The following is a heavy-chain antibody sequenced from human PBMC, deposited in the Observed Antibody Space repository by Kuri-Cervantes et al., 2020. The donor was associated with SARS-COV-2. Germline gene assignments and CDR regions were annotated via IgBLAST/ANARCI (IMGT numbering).Heavy chain of an antibody. Sequence: GESLKISCKGSGYSFTSYWIGWVRQMPGKGLEWMGIIYPGDSDTRYSPPFQGQVTISADKSISTAYLQWSSLKASDTAMYYCARHRGYYYYYMDVWGKGTTVTVSS. D-gene: IGHD3-10*01. V-gene: IGHV5-51*01. J-gene: IGHJ6*03. CDR1: GYSFTSYW. CDR2: IYPGDSDT. CDR3: ARHRGYYYYYMDV.